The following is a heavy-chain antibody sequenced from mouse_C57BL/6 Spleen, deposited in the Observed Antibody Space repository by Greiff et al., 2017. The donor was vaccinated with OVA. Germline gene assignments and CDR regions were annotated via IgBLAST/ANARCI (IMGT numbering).Heavy chain of an antibody. CDR2: IDPSDSET. Sequence: QVHVKQPGAELVRPGSSVKLSCKASGYTFTSYWMHWVKQRPIQGLEWIGNIDPSDSETHYNQKFKDKATLTVDKSSSTAYMQLSSLTSEDSAVYYCARWDYSNYGAYWGQGTLVTVSA. D-gene: IGHD2-5*01. CDR1: GYTFTSYW. V-gene: IGHV1-52*01. J-gene: IGHJ3*01. CDR3: ARWDYSNYGAY.